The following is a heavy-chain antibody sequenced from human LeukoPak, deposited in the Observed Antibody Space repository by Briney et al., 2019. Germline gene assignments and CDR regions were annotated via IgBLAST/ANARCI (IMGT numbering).Heavy chain of an antibody. CDR2: INPNSGGT. Sequence: GASVKVSCKASGYTFTGYYMHWVRQAPGQGLEWMGWINPNSGGTNYAQKFQGRVTMTRGTSISTAYMELSRLRSDDTAVYYCAREPSYSAHQGLIDYWGQGTLVTVSS. CDR3: AREPSYSAHQGLIDY. V-gene: IGHV1-2*02. D-gene: IGHD4-11*01. J-gene: IGHJ4*02. CDR1: GYTFTGYY.